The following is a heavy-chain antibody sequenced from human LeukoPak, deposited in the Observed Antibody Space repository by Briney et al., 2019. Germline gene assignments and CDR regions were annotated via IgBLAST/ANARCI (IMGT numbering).Heavy chain of an antibody. V-gene: IGHV4-59*08. CDR1: GGSISSYY. J-gene: IGHJ3*02. Sequence: PSETLSLTCTVSGGSISSYYWSWIRQPPGKGLEWIGYIYYSGSTNCNPSLRSRVTISVDTSKNQFSLKLSSVTAADTAVYYCARTSSYYYDSSGQEDAFDIWGQGTMVTVSS. CDR2: IYYSGST. D-gene: IGHD3-22*01. CDR3: ARTSSYYYDSSGQEDAFDI.